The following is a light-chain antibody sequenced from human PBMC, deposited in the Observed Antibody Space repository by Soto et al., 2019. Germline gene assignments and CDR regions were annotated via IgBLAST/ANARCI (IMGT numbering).Light chain of an antibody. J-gene: IGLJ2*01. CDR2: GNS. CDR3: QSYDNSLGGVV. V-gene: IGLV1-40*01. CDR1: DSNIGAGYD. Sequence: QSVLTQPPSVSGAPGQRVTISCTGSDSNIGAGYDVHWYQQFPGTAPKLLISGNSHRPSGVPDRFSASRSGTSASLANTGLQAEDEADYCCQSYDNSLGGVVFGGGTKVTVL.